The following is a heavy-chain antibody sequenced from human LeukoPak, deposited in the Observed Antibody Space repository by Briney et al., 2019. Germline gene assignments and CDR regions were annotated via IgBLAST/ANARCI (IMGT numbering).Heavy chain of an antibody. CDR1: GGSISSYY. V-gene: IGHV4-59*01. CDR2: IYYSGST. Sequence: NPSETLSLTCTVSGGSISSYYWSWIRQPPGKGLEWIGYIYYSGSTNYNPSLKSRVTISVDTSKNQFSLKLRSVTAADTAVYYCASSMYMGNFDYWGQGTLVTVSS. J-gene: IGHJ4*02. D-gene: IGHD7-27*01. CDR3: ASSMYMGNFDY.